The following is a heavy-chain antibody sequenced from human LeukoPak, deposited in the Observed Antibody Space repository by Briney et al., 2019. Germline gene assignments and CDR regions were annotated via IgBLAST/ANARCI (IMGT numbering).Heavy chain of an antibody. CDR2: IYYSGST. Sequence: PSETLSLTCTVSGGSINSYYWSWLRQPPGKGLEWIGYIYYSGSTNYNPSLKSRVTISIDTSKNQFSLKLSSVTAADTAAYNCVRGTGDRYYYYYMDAGGKGTTVTVSS. D-gene: IGHD7-27*01. CDR3: VRGTGDRYYYYYMDA. V-gene: IGHV4-59*01. CDR1: GGSINSYY. J-gene: IGHJ6*03.